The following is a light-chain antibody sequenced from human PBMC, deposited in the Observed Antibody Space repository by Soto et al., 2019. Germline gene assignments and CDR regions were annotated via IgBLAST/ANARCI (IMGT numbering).Light chain of an antibody. Sequence: QSALTQPASVSGSPGQSITISCTGTSRDVGGYNYVAGYQQHPDRAPKVMIYEVSNRPSGVSNRFSGSKSGNTASLTISGLQAEDEADYYCSSFASSSTLVVFGTGTKLTVL. V-gene: IGLV2-14*01. CDR1: SRDVGGYNY. J-gene: IGLJ1*01. CDR2: EVS. CDR3: SSFASSSTLVV.